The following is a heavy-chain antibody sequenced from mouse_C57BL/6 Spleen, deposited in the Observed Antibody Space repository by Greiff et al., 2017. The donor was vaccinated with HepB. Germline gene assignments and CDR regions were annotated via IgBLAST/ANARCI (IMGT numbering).Heavy chain of an antibody. CDR2: ISSGGDYI. CDR3: TRDPRPPLRYFDV. D-gene: IGHD2-10*01. CDR1: GFTFSSYA. J-gene: IGHJ1*03. Sequence: EVKLVESGEGLVKPGGSLKLSCAASGFTFSSYAMSWVRQTPEKRLEWVAYISSGGDYIYYADTVKGRFTISRDNARNTLYLQMSSLKSEDTAMYYCTRDPRPPLRYFDVWGTGTTVTVSS. V-gene: IGHV5-9-1*02.